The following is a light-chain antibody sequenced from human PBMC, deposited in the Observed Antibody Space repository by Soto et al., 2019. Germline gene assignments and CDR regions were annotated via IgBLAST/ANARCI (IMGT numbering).Light chain of an antibody. Sequence: SYELTQPPSVSVAPGQTARITCGGNNIGGKTVHWYQQKPGQAPVLVVYDDSDRPSGIPERFSGSNSGTSASLAITGLQAEDEADYYCQAYDYSLTAFVFGGGTKLTVL. CDR2: DDS. CDR3: QAYDYSLTAFV. V-gene: IGLV3-21*02. J-gene: IGLJ3*02. CDR1: NIGGKT.